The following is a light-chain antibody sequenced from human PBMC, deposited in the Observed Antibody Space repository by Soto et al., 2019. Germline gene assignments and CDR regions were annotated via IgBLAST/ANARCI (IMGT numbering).Light chain of an antibody. V-gene: IGKV3-15*01. J-gene: IGKJ5*01. Sequence: EIVMTQSPATLSVSPGERATLSCRASQSVSSYLAWFQQKPGQAPRLLIYDASTRATGIPVRFSGSGSGTEFTLAISSLQSEDFAVYYCQQYNNWPFTFGQGTRLEIK. CDR3: QQYNNWPFT. CDR1: QSVSSY. CDR2: DAS.